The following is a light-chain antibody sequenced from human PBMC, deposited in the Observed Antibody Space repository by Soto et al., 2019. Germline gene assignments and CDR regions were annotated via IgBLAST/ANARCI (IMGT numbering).Light chain of an antibody. CDR2: GNT. CDR1: ISIIGAGYD. V-gene: IGLV1-40*01. CDR3: QSYDSALQGV. Sequence: QSILTQPPSVSGPPGQGATIPAPGTISIIGAGYDVHWYKHVPGTAPKLLIYGNTKRPSGVPDRFSGSKSGTSVFLAIKGLLAEDEGDYYCQSYDSALQGVFGGGTKLTVL. J-gene: IGLJ3*02.